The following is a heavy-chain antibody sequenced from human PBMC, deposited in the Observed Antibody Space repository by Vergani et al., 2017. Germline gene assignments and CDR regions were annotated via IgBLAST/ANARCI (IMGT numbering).Heavy chain of an antibody. CDR3: ARHHQLIAVAVYDSIAM. J-gene: IGHJ3*02. CDR2: IYYSGST. Sequence: QVQLQESGPGLVKPSETLSLTCTVSGGSISSYYWSWIRQPPGKRLEWIGYIYYSGSTNYNPSLKSRVTISVDTSKNQSSLKLSSVTAADTAVYYCARHHQLIAVAVYDSIAMWSQAIMVAV. CDR1: GGSISSYY. V-gene: IGHV4-59*01. D-gene: IGHD6-19*01.